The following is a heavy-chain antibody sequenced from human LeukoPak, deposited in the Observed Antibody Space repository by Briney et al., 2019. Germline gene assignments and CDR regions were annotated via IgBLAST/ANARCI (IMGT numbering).Heavy chain of an antibody. J-gene: IGHJ4*02. D-gene: IGHD6-19*01. V-gene: IGHV3-30-3*01. CDR2: ISYDGSNK. Sequence: GGSLRLSCAASGFTFSSYAMHWVRQAPGKGLEWVAVISYDGSNKYYADSVKGRFTISRDNSKNTLYLQMNSPRAEDTAVYYCARDERGYSSGWYSPSYFDYWGQGTLVTVSS. CDR1: GFTFSSYA. CDR3: ARDERGYSSGWYSPSYFDY.